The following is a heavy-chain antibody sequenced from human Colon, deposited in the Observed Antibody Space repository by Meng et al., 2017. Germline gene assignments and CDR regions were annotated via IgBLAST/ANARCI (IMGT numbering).Heavy chain of an antibody. V-gene: IGHV4-4*02. J-gene: IGHJ4*02. Sequence: VEVQGSVPPRAKPSVNLSLTSCVSAVTGPFVPCGTWAPQHAGKWLEWINEFHYTGPITYKPYLMSRVTISVYASRNQFSLSLTSLXXADTAXYYCAASXXXYRIDSWGQGTLVTVSS. CDR2: FHYTGPI. D-gene: IGHD6-13*01. CDR3: AASXXXYRIDS. CDR1: AVTGPFVPC.